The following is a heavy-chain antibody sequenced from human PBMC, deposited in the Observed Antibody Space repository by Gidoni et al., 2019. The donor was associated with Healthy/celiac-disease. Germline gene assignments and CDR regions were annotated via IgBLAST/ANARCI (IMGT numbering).Heavy chain of an antibody. CDR2: IIPIFGTA. CDR1: GGTFSSYA. J-gene: IGHJ6*02. CDR3: ARPSTVTTHYYYYGMDV. D-gene: IGHD4-17*01. V-gene: IGHV1-69*01. Sequence: QVQLVQSGAEVKKPGSSVKVYCKASGGTFSSYAISWVRQAPGQGLEWMGGIIPIFGTANYAQKFQGRVTITADESTSTAYMELSSLRSEDTAVYYCARPSTVTTHYYYYGMDVWGQGTTVTVSS.